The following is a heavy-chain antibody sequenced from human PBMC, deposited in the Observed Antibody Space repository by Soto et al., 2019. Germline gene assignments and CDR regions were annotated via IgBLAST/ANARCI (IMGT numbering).Heavy chain of an antibody. D-gene: IGHD6-13*01. Sequence: GGSLRLSCAASGFTFSDYYMSWVRQAPGKGLEWVTNIKQDGSEKYYVDSVKGRFTISRDNAKNSLYLQMNSLRAEDTAVYYCARDWTDDIAAAGTLDYWGQGTLVTVSS. J-gene: IGHJ4*02. V-gene: IGHV3-7*05. CDR1: GFTFSDYY. CDR2: IKQDGSEK. CDR3: ARDWTDDIAAAGTLDY.